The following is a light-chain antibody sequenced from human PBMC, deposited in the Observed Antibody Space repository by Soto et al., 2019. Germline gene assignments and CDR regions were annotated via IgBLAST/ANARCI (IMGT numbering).Light chain of an antibody. Sequence: DIQMTQSPSTLSASVGDRITITCRASQSISSSLAWYQQKPGKAPTLLIYMASNLQSGVPSRFGGAGSGTEFTLTISSPQPDDFAPYYCQQYNTYSRTFGQGTKVEI. J-gene: IGKJ1*01. CDR3: QQYNTYSRT. CDR1: QSISSS. CDR2: MAS. V-gene: IGKV1-5*03.